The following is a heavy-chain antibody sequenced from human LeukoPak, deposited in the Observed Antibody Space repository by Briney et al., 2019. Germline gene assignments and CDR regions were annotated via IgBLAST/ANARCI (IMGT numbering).Heavy chain of an antibody. Sequence: GGSLRLSCAASGFSFISYWMSWVRQAPGKGLEWVAFIRYDGSNKYYADSVKGRFTISRDNSKNTLYLQMNSLRAEDTAVYYCAKGDPGILYYYMDVWGNGTTVTVSS. CDR1: GFSFISYW. D-gene: IGHD2-21*01. CDR2: IRYDGSNK. V-gene: IGHV3-30*02. J-gene: IGHJ6*03. CDR3: AKGDPGILYYYMDV.